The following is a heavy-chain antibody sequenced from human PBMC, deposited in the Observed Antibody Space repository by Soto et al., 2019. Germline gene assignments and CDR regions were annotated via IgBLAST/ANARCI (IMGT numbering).Heavy chain of an antibody. CDR3: ARGRDGGAAN. D-gene: IGHD4-17*01. Sequence: QVQLQQWGAGLLKPSETLSLTCAVYGRSLSGYYWSWISQPPGKGLEWIGEINPSGSTNYTPSLKSRVTMSGDTPKNQFSLKLTSVTAADTAVYYCARGRDGGAANWGQGTLVTVSS. CDR1: GRSLSGYY. J-gene: IGHJ4*02. V-gene: IGHV4-34*01. CDR2: INPSGST.